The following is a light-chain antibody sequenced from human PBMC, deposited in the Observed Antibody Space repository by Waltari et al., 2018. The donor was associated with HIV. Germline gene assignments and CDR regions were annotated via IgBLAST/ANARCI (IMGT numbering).Light chain of an antibody. CDR2: RNN. J-gene: IGLJ3*02. Sequence: QSVLTQPPSASGTPGQRVTLSCSGSSSNSRSKYVYLFQQLPGTAPNRLMYRNNQRPSGVPDRVSGSKSGTSASLAISGLRAEDEADYYCAAWDDSLSAVVFGGGTKLTVL. CDR3: AAWDDSLSAVV. V-gene: IGLV1-47*01. CDR1: SSNSRSKY.